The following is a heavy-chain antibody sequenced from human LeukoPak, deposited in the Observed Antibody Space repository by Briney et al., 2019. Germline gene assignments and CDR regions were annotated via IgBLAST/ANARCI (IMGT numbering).Heavy chain of an antibody. CDR3: ARETKEYCSTTNCSDAFDI. CDR2: INPNSGGT. J-gene: IGHJ3*02. Sequence: ASVKVSCKASGYTFSGYYMHWVRQAPGQGLEWMGWINPNSGGTKSAQKFQGRVTMTRDTSISTAYMELSRLRSDDTAVYYCARETKEYCSTTNCSDAFDIWGQGTMVTVSS. CDR1: GYTFSGYY. D-gene: IGHD2-2*01. V-gene: IGHV1-2*02.